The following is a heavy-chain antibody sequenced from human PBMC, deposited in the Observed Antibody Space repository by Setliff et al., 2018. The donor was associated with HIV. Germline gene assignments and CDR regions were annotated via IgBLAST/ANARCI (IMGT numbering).Heavy chain of an antibody. CDR2: ISGYNGNT. Sequence: ASVKVSCKASGYTFSSYGISWVRQAPGQGLEWMGWISGYNGNTKYVQKLQGGVTMTTDTSTRTVYMELRSLRHDDTAEYFCARVPYRSAWFSGGHDAFDVWGQGTMVTVPS. V-gene: IGHV1-18*01. J-gene: IGHJ3*01. D-gene: IGHD6-19*01. CDR3: ARVPYRSAWFSGGHDAFDV. CDR1: GYTFSSYG.